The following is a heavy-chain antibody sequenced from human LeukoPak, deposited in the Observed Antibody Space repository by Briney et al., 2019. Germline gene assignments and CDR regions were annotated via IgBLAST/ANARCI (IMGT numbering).Heavy chain of an antibody. D-gene: IGHD2-15*01. Sequence: ASVKVSCKAFGYTFTSNYMHWVRQAPGKGLEWMGGFDPEDGETIYAQKFQGRVTMTEDTSTDTAYMELSSLRSEDTAVYYCATDLHGSLRSYYWGQGTLVTVSS. CDR2: FDPEDGET. CDR1: GYTFTSNY. V-gene: IGHV1-24*01. J-gene: IGHJ4*02. CDR3: ATDLHGSLRSYY.